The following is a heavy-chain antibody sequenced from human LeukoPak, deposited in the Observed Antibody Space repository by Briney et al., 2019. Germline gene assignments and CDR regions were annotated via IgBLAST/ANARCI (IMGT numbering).Heavy chain of an antibody. D-gene: IGHD5-24*01. V-gene: IGHV1-18*01. Sequence: SVHVTCKASGYTFTSYGISWVRPAPGQGLEWMGWISAYNGNTNYAQKLLGRVTMTTDTSTSTAYMELRSLRSDDTAVYYCARDSARDGFDPWGQANQLGDSS. CDR1: GYTFTSYG. J-gene: IGHJ5*02. CDR3: ARDSARDGFDP. CDR2: ISAYNGNT.